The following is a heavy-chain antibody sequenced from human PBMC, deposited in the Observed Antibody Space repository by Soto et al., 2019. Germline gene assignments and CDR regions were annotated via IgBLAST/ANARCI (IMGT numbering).Heavy chain of an antibody. Sequence: QVQLQESGPGLVEPSQTLSLTCTVSGGSIRSYDHNWSGIRQPPGKVLEWIGHIYGRGNTYSNPSLKSRVTTSVDPSKNQFPLELSSVTSADTAVYYCARGPSGDKVDYWGKATLVTLPS. D-gene: IGHD1-26*01. CDR2: IYGRGNT. CDR3: ARGPSGDKVDY. V-gene: IGHV4-30-4*01. CDR1: GGSIRSYDHN. J-gene: IGHJ4*02.